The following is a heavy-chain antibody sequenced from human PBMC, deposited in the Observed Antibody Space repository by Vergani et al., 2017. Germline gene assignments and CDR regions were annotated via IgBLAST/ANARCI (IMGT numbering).Heavy chain of an antibody. V-gene: IGHV4-30-4*08. CDR1: GGSISSGDYY. CDR2: IYYSGRT. J-gene: IGHJ4*02. CDR3: ARGSGRGYYSPFDY. D-gene: IGHD3-22*01. Sequence: QVQLQESGPGLVKPSQTLSLTCTVSGGSISSGDYYWSWIRQPPEKGLEWIGYIYYSGRTYYNPSLKSRVTISVDTSKNQFSLKLSSVTAADTAVYYCARGSGRGYYSPFDYWGQGTLVTVSS.